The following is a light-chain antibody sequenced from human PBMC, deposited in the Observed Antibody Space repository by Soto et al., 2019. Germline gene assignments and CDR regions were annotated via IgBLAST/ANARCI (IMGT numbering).Light chain of an antibody. CDR1: SSDVGDYKY. V-gene: IGLV2-14*01. J-gene: IGLJ1*01. Sequence: QSVLTQPASVSGSPGQSITISCTGTSSDVGDYKYVSWYQQHPGKAPKLVISEVSNRPSGISNRFSGSKSGNTASLTISGLQPEEQADPSRSSYTTIFTYVFGTGTKVTVL. CDR3: SSYTTIFTYV. CDR2: EVS.